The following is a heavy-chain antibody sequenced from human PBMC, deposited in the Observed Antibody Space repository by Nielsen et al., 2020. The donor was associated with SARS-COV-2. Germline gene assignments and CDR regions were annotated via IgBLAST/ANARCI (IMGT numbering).Heavy chain of an antibody. J-gene: IGHJ6*03. V-gene: IGHV1-69*10. CDR1: GVTFINDD. D-gene: IGHD1-1*01. CDR2: IVPIHNIV. CDR3: ARDRCMTGTTVCGGYYMDV. Sequence: SVKVSCKASGVTFINDDVNWVRQAPGQGLEWMGRIVPIHNIVDSAPKFQGRVTLIADKSTTTAYMELTSLRSDDTAVYYCARDRCMTGTTVCGGYYMDVWGKGTTVTVSS.